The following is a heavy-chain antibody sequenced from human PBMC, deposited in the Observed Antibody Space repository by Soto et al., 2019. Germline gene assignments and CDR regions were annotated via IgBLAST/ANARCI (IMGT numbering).Heavy chain of an antibody. CDR1: GGSISSGGYY. CDR3: ARDTRTTSTEGVWYFDL. D-gene: IGHD4-17*01. Sequence: QVQLQESGPGLVKPSQTLSLTCTVSGGSISSGGYYWSWIRQHPGKGLEWIGYIYYSGSTYYNPSLKSRVTISVDTSKDQFALKLSSVTAADTAVYYCARDTRTTSTEGVWYFDLWGRGTLVTVSS. V-gene: IGHV4-31*03. CDR2: IYYSGST. J-gene: IGHJ2*01.